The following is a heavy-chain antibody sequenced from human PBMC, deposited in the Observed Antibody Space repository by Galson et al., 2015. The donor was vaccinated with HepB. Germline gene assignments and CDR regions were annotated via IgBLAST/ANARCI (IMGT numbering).Heavy chain of an antibody. CDR2: IIPILGIA. Sequence: SVKVSCKASGGTFSSYTISWVRQAPGQGLEWMGRIIPILGIANYAQKFQGRVTITADKSTSTAYMELSSLRSEDTAVYYCARVNRDGSGSYYSQNYYYYGMDVWGQGTTVTVSS. CDR3: ARVNRDGSGSYYSQNYYYYGMDV. J-gene: IGHJ6*02. V-gene: IGHV1-69*02. D-gene: IGHD3-10*01. CDR1: GGTFSSYT.